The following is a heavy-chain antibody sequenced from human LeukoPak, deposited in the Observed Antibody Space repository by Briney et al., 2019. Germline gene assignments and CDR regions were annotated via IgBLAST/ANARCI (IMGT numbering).Heavy chain of an antibody. CDR3: ASGVSRIEAFDI. D-gene: IGHD6-25*01. Sequence: PGASVKVSCKVSGYNSNELSMHWVRQAPGKGLEWMGGFDPEDGERIYAQKFQGRVTITTDESTSTAYMELSSLRSEDTAVYYCASGVSRIEAFDIWGQGTMVTVSS. CDR2: FDPEDGER. CDR1: GYNSNELS. V-gene: IGHV1-24*01. J-gene: IGHJ3*02.